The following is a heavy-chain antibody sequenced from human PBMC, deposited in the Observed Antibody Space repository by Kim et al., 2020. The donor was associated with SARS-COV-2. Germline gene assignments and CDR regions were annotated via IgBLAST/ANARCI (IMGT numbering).Heavy chain of an antibody. J-gene: IGHJ4*02. D-gene: IGHD6-13*01. Sequence: GGSLRLSCAASGFTFRSCAIHWVRQAPGKGLEWVSSISSSSSYIYSDSVKGRFTISRDNAKNSLYLQMNSLRAEDTAVYYCASQQLGGVYWGQGTLVTVS. CDR1: GFTFRSCA. V-gene: IGHV3-21*01. CDR3: ASQQLGGVY. CDR2: ISSSSSYI.